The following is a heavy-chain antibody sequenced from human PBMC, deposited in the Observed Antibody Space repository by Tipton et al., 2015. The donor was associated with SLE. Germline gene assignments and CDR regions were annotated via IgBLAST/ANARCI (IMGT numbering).Heavy chain of an antibody. CDR3: ARGRIAVAGNHFDY. CDR2: IYTSGST. CDR1: GGSIRSGSYY. D-gene: IGHD6-19*01. Sequence: TLSLTCTVSGGSIRSGSYYWSWIRQPAGKGLEWIGRIYTSGSTNYNPSLKSRLTISVDTSKNQFSLKLNFVTAADTAVYYCARGRIAVAGNHFDYWGQGTLVTVSS. V-gene: IGHV4-61*02. J-gene: IGHJ4*02.